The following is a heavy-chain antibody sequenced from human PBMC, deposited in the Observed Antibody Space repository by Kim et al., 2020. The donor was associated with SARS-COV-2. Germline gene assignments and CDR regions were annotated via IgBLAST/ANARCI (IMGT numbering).Heavy chain of an antibody. CDR1: GFTFSSYA. V-gene: IGHV3-30-3*01. J-gene: IGHJ4*02. CDR3: ARDWGRLGVPAAIGGY. Sequence: GGSLRLSCAASGFTFSSYAMHWVRQAPGKGLEWVAVISYDGSNKYYADSVKGRFTISRDNSKNTLYLQMNSLRAEDTAVYYCARDWGRLGVPAAIGGYWGQGTLVTVSS. CDR2: ISYDGSNK. D-gene: IGHD2-2*01.